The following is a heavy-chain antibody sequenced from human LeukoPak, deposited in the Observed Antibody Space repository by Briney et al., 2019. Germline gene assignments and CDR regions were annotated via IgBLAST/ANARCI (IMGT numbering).Heavy chain of an antibody. V-gene: IGHV3-11*01. CDR3: ARTTRIYSSSSTGPILY. Sequence: PGGSLRLSCAASGFTFSDYYMSWIRQAPGKGLEWVSYISSSGSTIYYADSVKGRFTISRDNAKNSLYLQMNSLRAEDTAAYYCARTTRIYSSSSTGPILYWGQGTLVTVSS. D-gene: IGHD6-6*01. J-gene: IGHJ4*02. CDR2: ISSSGSTI. CDR1: GFTFSDYY.